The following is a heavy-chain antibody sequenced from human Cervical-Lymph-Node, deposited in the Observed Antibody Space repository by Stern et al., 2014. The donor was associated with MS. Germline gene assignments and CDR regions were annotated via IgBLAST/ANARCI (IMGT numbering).Heavy chain of an antibody. V-gene: IGHV1-2*02. CDR1: GYTFTGYY. J-gene: IGHJ5*02. CDR3: AMLGGYGEFGWIDP. CDR2: INPKTGDT. D-gene: IGHD3-10*01. Sequence: QVQLVQSGAEVKRPGASVKVSCEASGYTFTGYYIHWVRQAPEQGLEWIGGINPKTGDTAYAQKFQGRVSMTRDRSINTAYMDLNRLTSNDTAVYFCAMLGGYGEFGWIDPWGQGTLVSVSS.